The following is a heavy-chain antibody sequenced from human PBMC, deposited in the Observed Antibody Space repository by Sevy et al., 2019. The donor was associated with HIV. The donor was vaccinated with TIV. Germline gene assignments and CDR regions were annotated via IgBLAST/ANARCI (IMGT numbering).Heavy chain of an antibody. J-gene: IGHJ5*02. V-gene: IGHV3-21*01. Sequence: GGSLRLSCAASGFIFRNYSMNWVRQAPGKGLEWVASISGSSTYMNHAGSVKGRFTISRDNAKNSLSLQMNSLRGEDTAIYYCARDVRGSMIRGVIGWFDPWGRGTLVTVSS. D-gene: IGHD3-10*01. CDR3: ARDVRGSMIRGVIGWFDP. CDR1: GFIFRNYS. CDR2: ISGSSTYM.